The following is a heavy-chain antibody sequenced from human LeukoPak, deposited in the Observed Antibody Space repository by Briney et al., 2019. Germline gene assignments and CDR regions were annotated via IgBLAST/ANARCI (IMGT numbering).Heavy chain of an antibody. CDR2: ISWNSGSI. D-gene: IGHD2-2*01. Sequence: GGSLRLSCAASGFTFYDYAMHWVRQAPGKGLEWVSGISWNSGSIGYADSVKGRFTISRDNAKNSLYLQMNSLRAEDTALYYCAKDLAAVVWPHDAFDIWGQGTMVTVSS. CDR1: GFTFYDYA. CDR3: AKDLAAVVWPHDAFDI. J-gene: IGHJ3*02. V-gene: IGHV3-9*01.